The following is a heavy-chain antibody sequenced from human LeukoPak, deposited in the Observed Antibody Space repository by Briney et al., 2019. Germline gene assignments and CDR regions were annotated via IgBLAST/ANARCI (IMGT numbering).Heavy chain of an antibody. V-gene: IGHV4-4*07. Sequence: SETLSLTCTVSGGSISSYYWSWIRQPAGQGLEWIGRIYTSGSTNYNPSLKSRVTMSVDTSKNQFSLKLSSVTAADTAVYYCARGFTMVRGPYGWFDPWGQGTLVTVSS. CDR1: GGSISSYY. J-gene: IGHJ5*02. D-gene: IGHD3-10*01. CDR3: ARGFTMVRGPYGWFDP. CDR2: IYTSGST.